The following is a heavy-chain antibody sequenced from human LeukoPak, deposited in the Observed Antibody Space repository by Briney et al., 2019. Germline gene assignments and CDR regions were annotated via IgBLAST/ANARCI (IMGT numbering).Heavy chain of an antibody. CDR1: GITFSSYW. J-gene: IGHJ3*02. D-gene: IGHD3-10*01. CDR3: ARIQISGARFGAFDI. V-gene: IGHV3-7*01. CDR2: INEDGSQK. Sequence: GGSLRLSCAVSGITFSSYWMTWVRQAPGKGLEWVANINEDGSQKYFVDSVKGRFSISRDNAKNSLYLQMNSLRAEDTAVYYCARIQISGARFGAFDIWGQGTMVTVSS.